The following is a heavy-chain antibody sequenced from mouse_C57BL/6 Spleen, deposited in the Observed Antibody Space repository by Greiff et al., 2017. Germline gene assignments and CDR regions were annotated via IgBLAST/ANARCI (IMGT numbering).Heavy chain of an antibody. J-gene: IGHJ1*03. Sequence: EVQLVESGGGLVKPGGSLKLSCAASGFTFSSYAMSWVRQTPEKRLEWVATISDGGGYTYYPDNVKGRFTISRDNAKNNLYLQMSHLKSEDTAMYYCAGGDDGLHWYFDVWGTGTTVTVSS. D-gene: IGHD2-3*01. CDR2: ISDGGGYT. CDR1: GFTFSSYA. CDR3: AGGDDGLHWYFDV. V-gene: IGHV5-4*01.